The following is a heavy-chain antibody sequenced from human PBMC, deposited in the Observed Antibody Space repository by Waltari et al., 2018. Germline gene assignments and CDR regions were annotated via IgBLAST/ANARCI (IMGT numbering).Heavy chain of an antibody. Sequence: QVQLVQSGAEVKKPGASVKVSCKASGYTFTGYYMHWVRQAPGQGLEWMGWINPNSGGTNYAQKFQGRVTMTRETSISTAYMELSRLRSDDTAVYYCARPYYDFWSGPQALNYWGQGTLVTVAS. J-gene: IGHJ4*02. CDR1: GYTFTGYY. CDR3: ARPYYDFWSGPQALNY. D-gene: IGHD3-3*01. CDR2: INPNSGGT. V-gene: IGHV1-2*02.